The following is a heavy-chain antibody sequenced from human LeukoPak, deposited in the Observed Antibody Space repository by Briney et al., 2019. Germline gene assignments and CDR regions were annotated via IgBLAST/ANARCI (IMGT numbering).Heavy chain of an antibody. V-gene: IGHV5-51*01. CDR1: GXSFTSHW. Sequence: GESLKISCKGSGXSFTSHWIGWVRQMPGRGLEWMGIISPGDSDTRYSPSFQGQVTISADKSISTADLQWSSLRASDTAMYYCARLSSSWNFDYWGQGTLVTVSS. D-gene: IGHD6-13*01. J-gene: IGHJ4*02. CDR2: ISPGDSDT. CDR3: ARLSSSWNFDY.